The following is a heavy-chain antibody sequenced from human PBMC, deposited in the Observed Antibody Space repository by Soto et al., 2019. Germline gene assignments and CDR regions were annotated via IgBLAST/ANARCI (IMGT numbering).Heavy chain of an antibody. Sequence: GGSLRLSCAASGFTFSSYAMHLVRQAPGKGLEYVSAISSNGGSTYYANSVKGRFTISRDNSKNTLYLQMGSLRAEDMAVYYCARGIAVAGLDYWGQGTLVTVSS. CDR2: ISSNGGST. CDR3: ARGIAVAGLDY. CDR1: GFTFSSYA. J-gene: IGHJ4*02. V-gene: IGHV3-64*01. D-gene: IGHD6-19*01.